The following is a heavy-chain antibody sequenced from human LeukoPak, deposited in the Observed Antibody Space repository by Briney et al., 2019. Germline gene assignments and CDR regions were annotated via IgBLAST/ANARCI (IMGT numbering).Heavy chain of an antibody. D-gene: IGHD3-3*01. CDR3: ARGYYDFWSGYFQTHFDY. CDR2: IIPILGIA. Sequence: GASVNVSCKASGGTFSSYAISWVRQAPGQGLEWMGRIIPILGIANYAQKFQGRVTITADKSTSTAYMELSSLRSEDTAVYYCARGYYDFWSGYFQTHFDYWGQGTLVTVSS. V-gene: IGHV1-69*04. CDR1: GGTFSSYA. J-gene: IGHJ4*02.